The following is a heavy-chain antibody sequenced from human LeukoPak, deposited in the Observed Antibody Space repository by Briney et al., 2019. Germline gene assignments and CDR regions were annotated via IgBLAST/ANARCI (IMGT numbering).Heavy chain of an antibody. D-gene: IGHD3-3*01. CDR1: GGSISSYY. CDR3: ARQNDFWSGYYFYYYYGMDV. CDR2: IYYSGST. Sequence: PSETLSLTRTVSGGSISSYYWSWIRQPPGKGLEWIGYIYYSGSTNYNPSLKSRVTISVDTSKNQFSLKLSSVTAADTAVYYCARQNDFWSGYYFYYYYGMDVWGQGTTVTVSS. J-gene: IGHJ6*02. V-gene: IGHV4-59*08.